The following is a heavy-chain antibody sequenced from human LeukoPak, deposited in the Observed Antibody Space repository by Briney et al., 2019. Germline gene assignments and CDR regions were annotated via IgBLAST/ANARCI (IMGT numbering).Heavy chain of an antibody. D-gene: IGHD3-22*01. V-gene: IGHV3-23*01. CDR1: GFTFSSYA. J-gene: IGHJ4*02. Sequence: PGGSLRLSCAVPGFTFSSYAMIWVRQAPGKGLEWVSSISGSGDSTYDADSVKGRVTISRDNSKNTLYLQMNSLRAEDTAVYYCAKDYDTYYYDSSGYYSDYWGQGTLVTVSS. CDR3: AKDYDTYYYDSSGYYSDY. CDR2: ISGSGDST.